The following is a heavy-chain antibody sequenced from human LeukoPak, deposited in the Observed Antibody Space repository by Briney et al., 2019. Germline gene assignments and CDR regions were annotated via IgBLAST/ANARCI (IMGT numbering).Heavy chain of an antibody. Sequence: GGSLRLSCAASGFTFSNAWMSWVRQAPGKGLEWVGRIKSKTDGGTTDYAAPVKGRFTISRDDSKDIAYLQMNSLKTEDTAVYYCTRGGYYDSSGYPYFDYWGQGTLVTVSS. V-gene: IGHV3-15*01. J-gene: IGHJ4*02. CDR2: IKSKTDGGTT. D-gene: IGHD3-22*01. CDR3: TRGGYYDSSGYPYFDY. CDR1: GFTFSNAW.